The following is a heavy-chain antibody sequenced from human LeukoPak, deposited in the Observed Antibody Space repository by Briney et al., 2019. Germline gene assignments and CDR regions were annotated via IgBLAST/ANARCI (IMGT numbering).Heavy chain of an antibody. CDR1: GFTFSSYE. V-gene: IGHV3-21*01. D-gene: IGHD3-10*01. Sequence: GGSLRLSCAASGFTFSSYEMNWVRQAPGKGLEWVSPISRSSSYIYYADSVKGRFTISRDNARNSLYLQMDSLRAEDTAVYYCARHRYYGSGSYGAFDIWGQGTMVTVSS. CDR3: ARHRYYGSGSYGAFDI. J-gene: IGHJ3*02. CDR2: ISRSSSYI.